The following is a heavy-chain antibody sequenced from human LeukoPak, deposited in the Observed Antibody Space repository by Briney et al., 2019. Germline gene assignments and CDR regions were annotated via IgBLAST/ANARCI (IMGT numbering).Heavy chain of an antibody. CDR1: GYSFGSHW. CDR2: IYPGDSDT. CDR3: ASSTAVTTHYFGF. J-gene: IGHJ4*02. V-gene: IGHV5-51*01. Sequence: PGESLEISCKGSGYSFGSHWIGWVRQMPGKGLEWMGIIYPGDSDTRYSPSFQGQVTISADKSIKTAYLQWSSLKASDTAMYYCASSTAVTTHYFGFWGQGTLVTVSS. D-gene: IGHD4-17*01.